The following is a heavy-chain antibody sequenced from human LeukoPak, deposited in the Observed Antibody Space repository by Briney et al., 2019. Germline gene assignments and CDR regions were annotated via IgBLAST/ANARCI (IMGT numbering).Heavy chain of an antibody. CDR1: GFTFSDSY. CDR3: GRGHWGLDY. V-gene: IGHV3-11*04. D-gene: IGHD7-27*01. J-gene: IGHJ4*02. Sequence: GGSLRLSCTASGFTFSDSYMTWIRRAPGKGLEWVSYISNSGREINYADSVKGRFTISRDNAMSSLYLQMNSLRVEDTAIYYCGRGHWGLDYWGQGTLVTVSS. CDR2: ISNSGREI.